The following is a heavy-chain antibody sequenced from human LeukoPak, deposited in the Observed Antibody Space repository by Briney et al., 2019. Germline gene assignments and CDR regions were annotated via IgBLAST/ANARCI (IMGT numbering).Heavy chain of an antibody. Sequence: ASVKVSCKASGYTFTSNGISWVRQAPGQGLEWMGWISAYNGNTNYEQKLQGRVTMTTDTSTSTAYMELRSLRSDDTAVYYCASLKNSYDSSGYLVSDAFDIWGQGTMVTVSS. CDR3: ASLKNSYDSSGYLVSDAFDI. V-gene: IGHV1-18*01. D-gene: IGHD3-22*01. CDR1: GYTFTSNG. CDR2: ISAYNGNT. J-gene: IGHJ3*02.